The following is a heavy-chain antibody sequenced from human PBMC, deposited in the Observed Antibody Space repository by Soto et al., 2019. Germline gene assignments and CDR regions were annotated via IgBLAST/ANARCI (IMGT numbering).Heavy chain of an antibody. CDR2: IYRTGST. J-gene: IGHJ4*02. D-gene: IGHD1-7*01. CDR3: ASRDPGTSVDY. Sequence: QVQLQESGPGLVKPSGTLSLTCAVSGGSFTSNNWWTWVRQPPGQGLEWIGEIYRTGSTNYNPSLKSRVTIALDKSENQFFLKVTSLAAADTADYYCASRDPGTSVDYWGQGTLVTVSS. V-gene: IGHV4-4*02. CDR1: GGSFTSNNW.